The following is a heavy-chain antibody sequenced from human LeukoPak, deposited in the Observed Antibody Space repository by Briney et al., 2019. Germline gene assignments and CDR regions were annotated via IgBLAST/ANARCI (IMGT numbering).Heavy chain of an antibody. V-gene: IGHV1-8*01. CDR2: MNPNSGNT. CDR1: GYTFTSYD. CDR3: ARGRRQQLADYYYYYMDV. D-gene: IGHD6-13*01. Sequence: GASVKVSCKASGYTFTSYDINWVRQATRQGLEWMGWMNPNSGNTGYAQKFQGRVTMTRNTSISTAYMELSSLRSEDTAVYYSARGRRQQLADYYYYYMDVWGKGTTVTVSS. J-gene: IGHJ6*03.